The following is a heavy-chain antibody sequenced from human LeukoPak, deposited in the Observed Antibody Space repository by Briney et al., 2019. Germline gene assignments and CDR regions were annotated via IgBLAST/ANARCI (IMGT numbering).Heavy chain of an antibody. CDR3: ARHSLIGTTPFDY. Sequence: GASVKVSCKASGYTFIRNYIHWVRQAPGQGLEWMGLINPSSGNTPYAQQFQGRVTMTRDTSTSTVYMELSSLRSEDTAVYYCARHSLIGTTPFDYWGQGTLVTVPS. D-gene: IGHD1-20*01. J-gene: IGHJ4*02. CDR2: INPSSGNT. CDR1: GYTFIRNY. V-gene: IGHV1-46*01.